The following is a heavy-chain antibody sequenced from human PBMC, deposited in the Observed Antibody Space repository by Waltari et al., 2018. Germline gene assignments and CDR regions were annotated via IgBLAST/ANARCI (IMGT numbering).Heavy chain of an antibody. CDR2: INQDGSEK. CDR3: SRSLDD. V-gene: IGHV3-7*01. Sequence: EVHLVESGGGLVQPGGSLRLSCAASGFTFSKHWMDWVRQAPGKGREWVANINQDGSEKYYVDSVRGRVTISRDNAKNSLSLQINSLRAEDTGIYYCSRSLDDWGQGTLVTVSS. CDR1: GFTFSKHW. J-gene: IGHJ4*02.